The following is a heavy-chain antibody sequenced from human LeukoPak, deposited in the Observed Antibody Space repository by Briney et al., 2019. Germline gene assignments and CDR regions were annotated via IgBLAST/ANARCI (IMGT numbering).Heavy chain of an antibody. V-gene: IGHV4-59*01. CDR2: VYYSGTT. Sequence: PSETLSLTCTVPGGSISYYYWGWIRQSPGKGLERIGYVYYSGTTNYNPSLKSRVTISVDTSKNQFSLQLRSVTAADTAVYYCAREDPQTRVPEGMDVWGQGTTVTVSS. CDR1: GGSISYYY. J-gene: IGHJ6*02. D-gene: IGHD4/OR15-4a*01. CDR3: AREDPQTRVPEGMDV.